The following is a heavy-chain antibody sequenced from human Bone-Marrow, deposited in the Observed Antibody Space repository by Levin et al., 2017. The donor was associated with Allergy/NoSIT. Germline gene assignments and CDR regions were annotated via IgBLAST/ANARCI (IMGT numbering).Heavy chain of an antibody. CDR1: GFIFSDNA. CDR3: AKENGGAAPGYYFDN. V-gene: IGHV3-23*01. CDR2: ISGAGGST. J-gene: IGHJ4*02. Sequence: GESLKISCEVSGFIFSDNAMNWVRQAPGKGLEWISAISGAGGSTYYADSVKGRFTISRDNSKNTLHLQMSSLRVEDTATYFCAKENGGAAPGYYFDNWGQGTPVTVSS. D-gene: IGHD6-13*01.